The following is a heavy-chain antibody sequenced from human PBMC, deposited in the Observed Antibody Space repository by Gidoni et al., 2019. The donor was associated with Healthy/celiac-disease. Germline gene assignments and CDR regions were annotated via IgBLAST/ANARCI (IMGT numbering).Heavy chain of an antibody. V-gene: IGHV2-26*01. CDR3: ARIRESYYASSGYPRDAFDI. J-gene: IGHJ3*02. Sequence: TLTCTVSGFSLSNARIGVSWVRQPPGKALEWLAHIFSNDEKSYSTPLKSRLTISKDTSKSQVVLTMTNMDPVDTATYYGARIRESYYASSGYPRDAFDIWGQGTMVTISS. CDR1: GFSLSNARIG. D-gene: IGHD3-22*01. CDR2: IFSNDEK.